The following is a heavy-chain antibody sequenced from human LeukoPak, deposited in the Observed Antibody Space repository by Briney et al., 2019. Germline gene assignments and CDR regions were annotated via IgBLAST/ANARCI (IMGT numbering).Heavy chain of an antibody. CDR3: TTSIYRPDCSSTSCYAYY. CDR2: IKSKTDGGTT. Sequence: PGGSLRLSCAASGFIFSSNAMSWVRQAPGKGLEWVGRIKSKTDGGTTDYAAPVKGRFTISRDDSKNTLYLQMNSLKTEDTAVYYCTTSIYRPDCSSTSCYAYYWGQGTLVTVSS. J-gene: IGHJ4*02. D-gene: IGHD2-2*01. V-gene: IGHV3-15*01. CDR1: GFIFSSNA.